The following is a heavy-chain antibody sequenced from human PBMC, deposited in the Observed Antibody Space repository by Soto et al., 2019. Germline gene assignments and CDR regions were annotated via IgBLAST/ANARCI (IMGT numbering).Heavy chain of an antibody. D-gene: IGHD3-16*01. CDR1: GACMGSGDSS. Sequence: ALSVTAAGSGACMGSGDSSWSWIRQSPGKALEWIGYIYQNGNTYYSPSLMSRVTISVDRSKNQFSLRVNSVTAADTAVYYCARGVWGNSAYFDLWGQGTLVTVSS. J-gene: IGHJ4*02. V-gene: IGHV4-30-2*06. CDR3: ARGVWGNSAYFDL. CDR2: IYQNGNT.